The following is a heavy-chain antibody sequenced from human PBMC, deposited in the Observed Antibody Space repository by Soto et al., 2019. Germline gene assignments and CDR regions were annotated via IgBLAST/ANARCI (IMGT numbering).Heavy chain of an antibody. J-gene: IGHJ6*02. Sequence: GASVKVSCKASGYTFTSYDIDWVRQATGQGLEWMGWMNPNSGNTGYAQKFQGRVTMTRNTSISTAYMELSSLRSEDTAVYYCARGGLTYGSGTYGMDVWGQGTTVTVSS. D-gene: IGHD3-10*01. CDR3: ARGGLTYGSGTYGMDV. V-gene: IGHV1-8*01. CDR2: MNPNSGNT. CDR1: GYTFTSYD.